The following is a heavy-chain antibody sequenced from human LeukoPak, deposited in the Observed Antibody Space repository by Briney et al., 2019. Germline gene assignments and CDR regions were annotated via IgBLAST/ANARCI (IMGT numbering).Heavy chain of an antibody. CDR1: GFTFRTYG. CDR3: ARDRGNDYFDS. V-gene: IGHV3-33*08. Sequence: TGGSLRLSCAASGFTFRTYGMHWLRQAPGKRLEWLTFTWSDGRSEYYADSVKGRFSVSRDNSKNTVYLQIDSLRVEDTAVYYCARDRGNDYFDSWGQGTLVTVSS. J-gene: IGHJ4*02. CDR2: TWSDGRSE.